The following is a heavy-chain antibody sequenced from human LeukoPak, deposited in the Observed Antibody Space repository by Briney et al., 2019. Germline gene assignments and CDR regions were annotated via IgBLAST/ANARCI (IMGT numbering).Heavy chain of an antibody. Sequence: GGSLRLSCSASGFTFNRFYLHWVRQAPGKGLEWVSSISSSSSYIYYADSVKGRFTISRDNAKNSLYLQMNSLRAEDTAVYYCARDKYGDYVIDYWGQGTLVTVSS. CDR2: ISSSSSYI. J-gene: IGHJ4*02. CDR3: ARDKYGDYVIDY. V-gene: IGHV3-21*01. CDR1: GFTFNRFY. D-gene: IGHD4-17*01.